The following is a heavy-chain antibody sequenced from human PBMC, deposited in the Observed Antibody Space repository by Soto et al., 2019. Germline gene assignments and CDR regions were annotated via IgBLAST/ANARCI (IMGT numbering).Heavy chain of an antibody. CDR1: DGSSSGYY. D-gene: IGHD3-10*02. J-gene: IGHJ4*02. V-gene: IGHV4-34*01. CDR2: INPSGST. CDR3: ARGRITMLH. Sequence: QVQLQQWGAGLLKPSETLSLTCTVYDGSSSGYYWSWVRQPPGKGLEWIGEINPSGSTNYNPSLKSRGTISVDTSNNQFSLNVNSVTAADTAVYYCARGRITMLHWGQGTLVTVSS.